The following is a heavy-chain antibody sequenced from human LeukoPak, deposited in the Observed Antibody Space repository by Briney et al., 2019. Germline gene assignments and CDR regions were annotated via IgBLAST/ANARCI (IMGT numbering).Heavy chain of an antibody. V-gene: IGHV3-11*04. J-gene: IGHJ4*02. CDR2: ISRSGSTK. Sequence: GGSLRLSCAASGFTFSDYNMRWIRQAPGKGLEWVSSISRSGSTKYYADSVKGRFTISRDNAKNSLYLQMNSLRAEDTAVYYCARDRSGYSGYDLFDYWGQGSLVTVSS. CDR1: GFTFSDYN. D-gene: IGHD5-12*01. CDR3: ARDRSGYSGYDLFDY.